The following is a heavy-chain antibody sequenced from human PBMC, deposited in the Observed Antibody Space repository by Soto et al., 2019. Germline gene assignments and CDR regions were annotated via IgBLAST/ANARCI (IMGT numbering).Heavy chain of an antibody. CDR1: GFNISNHA. V-gene: IGHV3-23*01. J-gene: IGHJ6*02. D-gene: IGHD5-12*01. CDR3: ATGGHSGYDWAGYYGMDV. CDR2: ISGGGQSA. Sequence: GGSLRLSCAVSGFNISNHAMTWVRQAPGEGLEWVAVISGGGQSAHYVDSVKGRFTISRDNSKNIVFLQMNSLKASDTAMYYCATGGHSGYDWAGYYGMDVWGQGTAVTVSS.